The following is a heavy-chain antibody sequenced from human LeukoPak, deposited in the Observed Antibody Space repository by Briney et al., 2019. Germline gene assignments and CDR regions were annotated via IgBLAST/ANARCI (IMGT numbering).Heavy chain of an antibody. Sequence: GGSLRLSCAASGFVFSSQDMGWVRQAPGKGLEWVSAISDGGSRTYYADSVKGRFTISRDNSKNTLHLQMNSLRAEDTAVYYCATSSGGPRRAFDYWGQGTLVTVSS. J-gene: IGHJ4*02. V-gene: IGHV3-23*01. CDR1: GFVFSSQD. D-gene: IGHD2-15*01. CDR3: ATSSGGPRRAFDY. CDR2: ISDGGSRT.